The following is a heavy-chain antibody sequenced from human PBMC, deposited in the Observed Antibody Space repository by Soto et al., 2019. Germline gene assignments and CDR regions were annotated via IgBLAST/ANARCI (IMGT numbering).Heavy chain of an antibody. J-gene: IGHJ6*02. CDR3: ARVRGGDYQYYYHYYNMDV. V-gene: IGHV1-69*01. D-gene: IGHD2-21*01. CDR2: VIPIFATT. Sequence: QVQLVQSGAEVRKPGSSVRISCRASGGTFSNYAFSWVRQVPGQGLEWMGGVIPIFATTNHAQKFRGRVSITAVESTSIVYMELSSLRAEDTAVYYCARVRGGDYQYYYHYYNMDVWGQGTTVTVSS. CDR1: GGTFSNYA.